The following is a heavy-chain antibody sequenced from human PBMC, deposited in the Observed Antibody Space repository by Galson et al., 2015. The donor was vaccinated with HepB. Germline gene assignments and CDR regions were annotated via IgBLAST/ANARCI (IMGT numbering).Heavy chain of an antibody. Sequence: ETLSLTCTVSGGSISSYYWSWIRQPPGKGLEYVSAISSNGGSTYYADSVKGRFTISRDNSKNTLYLQMSSLRAEDTAVYYCVKDGGGYNDYWGQGTLVTVSS. D-gene: IGHD3-16*01. J-gene: IGHJ4*02. V-gene: IGHV3-64D*06. CDR3: VKDGGGYNDY. CDR2: ISSNGGST. CDR1: GGSISSYY.